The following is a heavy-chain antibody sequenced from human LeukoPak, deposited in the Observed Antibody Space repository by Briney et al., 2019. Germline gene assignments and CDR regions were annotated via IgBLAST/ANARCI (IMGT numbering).Heavy chain of an antibody. CDR1: GGSISSSSYY. V-gene: IGHV4-39*01. Sequence: SETLSLTCTVSGGSISSSSYYWGWIRQPPGKGLEWIGSIYYSGSTYYNPSLKSRVTISVDTSKNQFSLKLSSVTAADTAVYYCASGLLWFGELYWGQGTLVTVSS. D-gene: IGHD3-10*01. J-gene: IGHJ4*02. CDR3: ASGLLWFGELY. CDR2: IYYSGST.